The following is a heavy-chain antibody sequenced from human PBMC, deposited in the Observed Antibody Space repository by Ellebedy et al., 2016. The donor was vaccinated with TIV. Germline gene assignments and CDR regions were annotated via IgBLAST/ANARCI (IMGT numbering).Heavy chain of an antibody. CDR3: ARVRRGSSGMDV. Sequence: ASVKVSCKASGYTFTANYLHWVRQAPGQGLEWMGWINPDSGGTNLAQKFQGRVTMTRDTSINTAYMQLSRLESDDTAVYYCARVRRGSSGMDVWGQGTTVTVSS. D-gene: IGHD6-13*01. V-gene: IGHV1-2*02. CDR1: GYTFTANY. CDR2: INPDSGGT. J-gene: IGHJ6*02.